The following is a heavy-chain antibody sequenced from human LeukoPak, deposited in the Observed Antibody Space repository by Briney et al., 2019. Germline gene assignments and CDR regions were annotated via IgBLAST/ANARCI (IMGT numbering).Heavy chain of an antibody. CDR3: ARGWIRDGFDI. CDR1: GDTVSNSS. J-gene: IGHJ3*02. Sequence: SQTLSLTCVISGDTVSNSSWNWVRQTPSGGLECLGRTYYYRSKWHNDYAGSVESRISINPDTSKNHFYLQLNSVTPEDTAVYYCARGWIRDGFDIRSQGTMVTVSS. CDR2: TYYYRSKWHN. V-gene: IGHV6-1*01. D-gene: IGHD1-1*01.